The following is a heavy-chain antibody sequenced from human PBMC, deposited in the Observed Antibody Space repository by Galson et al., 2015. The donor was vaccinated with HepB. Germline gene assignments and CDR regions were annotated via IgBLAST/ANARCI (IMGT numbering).Heavy chain of an antibody. J-gene: IGHJ4*02. CDR3: ARDYSSSSIYYFDY. CDR1: GFTFSSYG. V-gene: IGHV3-33*01. CDR2: IWYDGSNK. D-gene: IGHD6-13*01. Sequence: SLRLSCAASGFTFSSYGMHWVRQAPGKGLEWVAVIWYDGSNKYYADSVKGRFTISRDNSKNTLYLQMNSLRAEDTAVYYCARDYSSSSIYYFDYWGQGTLVTVSS.